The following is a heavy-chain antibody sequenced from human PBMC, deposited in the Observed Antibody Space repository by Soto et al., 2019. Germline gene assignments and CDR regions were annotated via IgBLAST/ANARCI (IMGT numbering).Heavy chain of an antibody. J-gene: IGHJ4*02. Sequence: QVQLVQSGAEVKKPGASVKVSCKASGYTFTSYGISWVRQAPGQGLERMGWISAYKGNTNYAQKLQGRVTMTTDTSTSTAYMELRSLRSDDTAVYYCARDGYYDSSVYRSDFDYWGQGTLVTVSS. CDR1: GYTFTSYG. CDR2: ISAYKGNT. CDR3: ARDGYYDSSVYRSDFDY. V-gene: IGHV1-18*01. D-gene: IGHD3-22*01.